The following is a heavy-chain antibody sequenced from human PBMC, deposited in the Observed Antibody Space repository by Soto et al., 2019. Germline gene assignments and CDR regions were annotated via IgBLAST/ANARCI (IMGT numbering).Heavy chain of an antibody. CDR1: GGSISSYY. D-gene: IGHD2-15*01. CDR3: ARVGRYCSGGSCLPLDY. Sequence: QVQLQESGPGLVKPSETLSLTCTVSGGSISSYYWSWIRQPPGKGLEWIGYIYYSGSTNYNPSLKSRVTISVATSKNQFSLKLSSVTAADTAVYYCARVGRYCSGGSCLPLDYWGQGTLVTVSS. V-gene: IGHV4-59*01. CDR2: IYYSGST. J-gene: IGHJ4*02.